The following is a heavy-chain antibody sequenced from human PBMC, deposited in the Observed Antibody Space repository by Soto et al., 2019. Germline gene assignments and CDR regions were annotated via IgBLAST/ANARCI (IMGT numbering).Heavy chain of an antibody. V-gene: IGHV3-30-3*01. Sequence: GGSLRLSCAASGFTFSSYAMHWVRQAPGKGLEWVAVISYDGSNKYYADSVKGRFTISRGNSKNTLYLQMNSLRAEDTAVYYCARSVGANYWGQGTLVTVSS. CDR2: ISYDGSNK. CDR1: GFTFSSYA. D-gene: IGHD3-16*01. CDR3: ARSVGANY. J-gene: IGHJ4*02.